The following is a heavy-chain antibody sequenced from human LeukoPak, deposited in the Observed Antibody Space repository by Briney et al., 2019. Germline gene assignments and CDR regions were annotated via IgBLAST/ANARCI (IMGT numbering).Heavy chain of an antibody. J-gene: IGHJ6*03. D-gene: IGHD1-26*01. Sequence: SVKVSCKASGGTFSNSAITWVRQAPGQGLEWMGGIIPMFGSVNYAQKFQGRLTTTADESTSTAYMELSSLISDDTAVYYCTIGRFTGYYYYMDVWGKGTTVTVSS. CDR1: GGTFSNSA. CDR2: IIPMFGSV. V-gene: IGHV1-69*13. CDR3: TIGRFTGYYYYMDV.